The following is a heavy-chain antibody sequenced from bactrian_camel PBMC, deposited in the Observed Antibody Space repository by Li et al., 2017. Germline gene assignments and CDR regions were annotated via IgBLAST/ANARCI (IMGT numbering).Heavy chain of an antibody. Sequence: QLVESGGGSVQPGDSLRLSCAAAIGFRFSSHPMSWVRQAPGKGLEWVGTINSVGTTTWYADFVKGRFTMSRDNAKRILYLQLNNLETEDTGIYYCAKWRGGARDGNTWLDGVEGQGTQVTVS. J-gene: IGHJ4*01. CDR1: GFRFSSHP. D-gene: IGHD1*01. CDR2: INSVGTTT. V-gene: IGHV3S40*01.